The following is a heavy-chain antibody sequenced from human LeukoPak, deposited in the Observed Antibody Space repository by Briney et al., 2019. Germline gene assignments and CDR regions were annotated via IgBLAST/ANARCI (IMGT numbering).Heavy chain of an antibody. Sequence: SETLSLLRTVCGGSISIYYWSWIRQPPGKGLEWIGYIYYSGSTNYNPSLKSRVTTSVDTSKNQFSLKLSSVTAADTAVYYCARDTGTVVDYWGQGTLVTVSS. J-gene: IGHJ4*02. CDR3: ARDTGTVVDY. CDR2: IYYSGST. V-gene: IGHV4-59*01. D-gene: IGHD4-23*01. CDR1: GGSISIYY.